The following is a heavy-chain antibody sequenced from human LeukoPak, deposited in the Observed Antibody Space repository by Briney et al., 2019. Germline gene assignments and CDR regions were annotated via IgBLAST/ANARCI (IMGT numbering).Heavy chain of an antibody. CDR1: GFTFSSYG. CDR3: AREKQKYSSGWYCLDY. J-gene: IGHJ4*02. V-gene: IGHV3-33*08. CDR2: IWSDGSNK. Sequence: GGSLRLSCAASGFTFSSYGMHWVRQAPGKGLEWVAIIWSDGSNKYYADSVKGRFTISRDNSKNTLYLQMNSLRAEDTAVYYCAREKQKYSSGWYCLDYWGQGTLVTVSS. D-gene: IGHD6-19*01.